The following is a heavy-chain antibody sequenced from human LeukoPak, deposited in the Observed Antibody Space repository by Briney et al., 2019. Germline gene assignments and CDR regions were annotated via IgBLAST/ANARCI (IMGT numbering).Heavy chain of an antibody. V-gene: IGHV3-11*01. CDR1: GFTFSVYY. Sequence: GGSLRLSCAASGFTFSVYYMSWVRQAPGKGLEWVSHISRSGSTIYYADSVKGRFTLSSDNAKNSLYLQMNSLRAEDTAVYYCARVVGGRTADYWGQGTLVTVSS. J-gene: IGHJ4*02. D-gene: IGHD1-26*01. CDR3: ARVVGGRTADY. CDR2: ISRSGSTI.